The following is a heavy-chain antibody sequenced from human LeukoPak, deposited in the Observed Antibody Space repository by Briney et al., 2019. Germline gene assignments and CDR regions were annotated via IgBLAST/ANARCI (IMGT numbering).Heavy chain of an antibody. CDR2: IRYDGSNK. J-gene: IGHJ5*02. D-gene: IGHD3-10*01. V-gene: IGHV3-30*02. CDR1: GFTFSSNG. CDR3: AKYTYYYGSGSYYLNWFDP. Sequence: GGSLRLSCAASGFTFSSNGMHWVRQAPGKGLEGLAFIRYDGSNKYYADSVKGRFTISRDNSKNTLYLQMNSLRAEDTAVYYCAKYTYYYGSGSYYLNWFDPWGQGTLVTVSS.